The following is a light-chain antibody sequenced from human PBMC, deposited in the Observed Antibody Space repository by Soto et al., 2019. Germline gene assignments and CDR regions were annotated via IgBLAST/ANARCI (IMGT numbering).Light chain of an antibody. CDR3: QQYGYSPIT. V-gene: IGKV3-11*01. J-gene: IGKJ5*01. Sequence: IVLTQSPATLSLSPGERATLSCRASQGVSRYLAWYQQKPGQSPRLLIYDTSNRATGIPARFSGSGSGTDFTLTISSLEPEDFALYYCQQYGYSPITFGQGTRLEIK. CDR1: QGVSRY. CDR2: DTS.